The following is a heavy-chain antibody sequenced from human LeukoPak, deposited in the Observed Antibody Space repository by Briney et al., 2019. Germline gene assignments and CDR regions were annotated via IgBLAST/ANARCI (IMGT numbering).Heavy chain of an antibody. V-gene: IGHV3-23*01. Sequence: PGGSLRLSCAASGFTFNNYAMTWVRQAPGKGLEWVSVISGSGGTTLYADSVKGRFTISRDNSKSTLYLQMNSLRAEDTAVYYCAKDQGIQLWLKYFQHWGQGTLVTVSS. CDR1: GFTFNNYA. CDR3: AKDQGIQLWLKYFQH. J-gene: IGHJ1*01. CDR2: ISGSGGTT. D-gene: IGHD5-18*01.